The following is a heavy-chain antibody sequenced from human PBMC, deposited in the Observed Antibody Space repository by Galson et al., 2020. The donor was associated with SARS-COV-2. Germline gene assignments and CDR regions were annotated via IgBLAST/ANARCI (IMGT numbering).Heavy chain of an antibody. D-gene: IGHD2-15*01. J-gene: IGHJ6*03. CDR3: ARVSSGVVVAAGTNYYYYYMDV. Sequence: SETLSLTCTVSGGSINSDGYYWSWIRQHPGKGLEWIGYIYYGGSTYYNPSLKSRLTISVDTSKNQFSLKLSSVTAADTAVYYCARVSSGVVVAAGTNYYYYYMDVWGKGTTVTISS. V-gene: IGHV4-31*03. CDR1: GGSINSDGYY. CDR2: IYYGGST.